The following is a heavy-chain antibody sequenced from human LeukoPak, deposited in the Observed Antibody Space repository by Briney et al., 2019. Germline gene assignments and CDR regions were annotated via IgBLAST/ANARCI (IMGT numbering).Heavy chain of an antibody. CDR3: ARVGYDFWSGYLGSAFDI. CDR1: GGSFSGYY. D-gene: IGHD3-3*01. V-gene: IGHV4-34*01. CDR2: INHSGST. Sequence: PSETLSLTCAVYGGSFSGYYWSWIRQPPGKGLEWIGEINHSGSTNYNPSLKSRVTISVDTSKNQFSLKLSSVTAADTAVYYCARVGYDFWSGYLGSAFDIWGQGTMVTVPS. J-gene: IGHJ3*02.